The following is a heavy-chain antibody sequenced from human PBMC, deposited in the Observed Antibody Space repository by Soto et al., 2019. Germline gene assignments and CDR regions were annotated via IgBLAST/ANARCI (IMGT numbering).Heavy chain of an antibody. CDR3: TTKAQVGWLRFPDDY. D-gene: IGHD5-12*01. CDR2: IKSKSNGGTT. CDR1: GFTFSNAW. V-gene: IGHV3-15*07. J-gene: IGHJ4*02. Sequence: EVQLVESGGGLVKPGGSLRLSCAASGFTFSNAWMNWVRQAPGKGLEWVGRIKSKSNGGTTDYAAPVKGRFTISRHDSKNTLYLQMNSLKTEDTAVYYCTTKAQVGWLRFPDDYWGQGTLVTVSS.